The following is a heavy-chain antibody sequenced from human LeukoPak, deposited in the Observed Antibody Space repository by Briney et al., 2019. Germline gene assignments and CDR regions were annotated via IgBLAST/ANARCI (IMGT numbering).Heavy chain of an antibody. Sequence: SLRLSCAACGFTFDDFAMHWVRPAPGKGREGGAGISWSSGNIGHADSVKGRFTISRDDAKNSLYLQMNRLRAEDTAVYYCAREDELVGDYWGQGTLVTVSS. CDR2: ISWSSGNI. V-gene: IGHV3-9*01. D-gene: IGHD6-13*01. J-gene: IGHJ4*02. CDR1: GFTFDDFA. CDR3: AREDELVGDY.